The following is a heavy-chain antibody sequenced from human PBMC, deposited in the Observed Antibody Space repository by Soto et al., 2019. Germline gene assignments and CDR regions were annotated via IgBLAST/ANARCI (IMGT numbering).Heavy chain of an antibody. D-gene: IGHD6-19*01. CDR2: ISDGTSNK. J-gene: IGHJ4*02. V-gene: IGHV3-30*18. CDR3: AKDIAVAGLVDY. Sequence: GGSLRLSCAASGVTLTNSALRRFRQAPGKGLEWVSIISDGTSNKYYADSVKGRFTISRDNSKNTLYLQMNSLRAEDTAVYYCAKDIAVAGLVDYWGQGTLVTVSS. CDR1: GVTLTNSA.